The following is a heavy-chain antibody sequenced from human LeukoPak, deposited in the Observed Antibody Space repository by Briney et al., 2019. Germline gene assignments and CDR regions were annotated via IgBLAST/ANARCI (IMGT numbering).Heavy chain of an antibody. CDR3: ARDRSRSQCGMDV. Sequence: PGGSLRLSCAASGFTFSSYAMHWVRQAPGKGLEWVAVISYDGSNKYYADSVKGRFTISRDNSKNTLYLQMNSLRAEDTAVYYCARDRSRSQCGMDVWGQGTTVTVSS. V-gene: IGHV3-30-3*01. J-gene: IGHJ6*02. CDR2: ISYDGSNK. CDR1: GFTFSSYA.